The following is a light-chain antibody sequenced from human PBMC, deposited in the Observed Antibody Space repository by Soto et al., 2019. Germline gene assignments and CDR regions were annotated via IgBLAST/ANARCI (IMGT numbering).Light chain of an antibody. V-gene: IGLV2-8*01. J-gene: IGLJ2*01. CDR1: SSDVVGYNY. CDR2: EVT. Sequence: QSALTQPPSASGSPGPSVTISCTGTSSDVVGYNYVSWYQQHPGKAPKLMIYEVTKRPSGVPDRFSGSKSDNTASLTVSGLQAEDEADYYCSSYAGSNFVVFGGGTKLTVL. CDR3: SSYAGSNFVV.